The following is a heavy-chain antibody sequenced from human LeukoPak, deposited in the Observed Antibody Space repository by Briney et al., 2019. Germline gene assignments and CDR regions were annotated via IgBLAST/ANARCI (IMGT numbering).Heavy chain of an antibody. CDR2: ISSSGDYI. Sequence: GGSLRLSCAASGFTFNTYSMIWVRQAPGKGLEWVSSISSSGDYIYYADSLKGRFTISRDNAKNSLYLQMNSLRAEDTAVYFCARGAVFGDFSYYYMHVWGKGTTVTVSS. CDR3: ARGAVFGDFSYYYMHV. V-gene: IGHV3-21*01. CDR1: GFTFNTYS. J-gene: IGHJ6*03. D-gene: IGHD3-10*01.